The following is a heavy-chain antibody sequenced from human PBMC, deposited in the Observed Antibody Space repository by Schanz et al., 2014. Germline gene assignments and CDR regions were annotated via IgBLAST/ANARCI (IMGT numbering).Heavy chain of an antibody. J-gene: IGHJ4*02. CDR2: ISHSGGSK. Sequence: QVQLLQFGGGVVQPGRYLRLSCAAYGFTLSSYAMHWVRQAPGKGLEWVSSISHSGGSKYYADSVKGRFTISRDNSKNTLYLQMNSLRAEDTAVYYCARGTDWNLHYWGQGALVTVSS. D-gene: IGHD1-1*01. CDR1: GFTLSSYA. CDR3: ARGTDWNLHY. V-gene: IGHV3-30*04.